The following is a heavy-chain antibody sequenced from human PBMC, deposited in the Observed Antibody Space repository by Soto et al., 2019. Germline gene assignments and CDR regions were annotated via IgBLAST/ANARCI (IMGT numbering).Heavy chain of an antibody. CDR2: MSGRYGKI. V-gene: IGHV3-11*01. J-gene: IGHJ6*03. CDR3: AGDQGPNYMAV. Sequence: QVQLVESGGGLVKPGGALRLSGAASGFTFSDSFMSWSLQTPGKGLEWLSGMSGRYGKIYYADTESGRFKISRDNAKNSAYLKMTTLSAEDPAVYYSAGDQGPNYMAVWGKGTTVTVS. CDR1: GFTFSDSF.